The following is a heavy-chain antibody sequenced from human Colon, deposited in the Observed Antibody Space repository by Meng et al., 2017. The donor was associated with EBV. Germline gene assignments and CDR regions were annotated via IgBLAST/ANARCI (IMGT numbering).Heavy chain of an antibody. CDR3: ARGKQDAWELLAY. J-gene: IGHJ4*02. D-gene: IGHD1-26*01. CDR2: IDDSGST. Sequence: QRQASGTSPAQPSGAPALTCGVSVLSIRRNIRWSWVRSPPGKGPEWIGAIDDSGSTNYNPSLHSRISISLDKSKNHFSLKVNSVPAADTAVYYCARGKQDAWELLAYWGQGALVTVSS. CDR1: VLSIRRNIR. V-gene: IGHV4-4*02.